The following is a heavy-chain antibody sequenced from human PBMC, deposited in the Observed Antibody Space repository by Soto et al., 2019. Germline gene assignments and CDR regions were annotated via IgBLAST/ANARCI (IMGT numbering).Heavy chain of an antibody. CDR1: GFTFSSYA. CDR2: ISGSGGST. Sequence: EVQLLESGGGLVQPGGSLRLSCAASGFTFSSYAMSWVRQAPGKGLEWVSAISGSGGSTYYADSVKGRFTISRDNSKNTLYLEPNSLGAADTAVYYCAKGGARGVAGPRQHAVELWGQGTMGTVSS. J-gene: IGHJ3*01. V-gene: IGHV3-23*01. D-gene: IGHD6-19*01. CDR3: AKGGARGVAGPRQHAVEL.